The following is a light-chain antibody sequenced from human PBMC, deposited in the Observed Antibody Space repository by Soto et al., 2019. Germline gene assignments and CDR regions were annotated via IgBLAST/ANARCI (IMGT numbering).Light chain of an antibody. CDR1: QSIRSY. CDR3: QQSYSTAVT. Sequence: DIQMTQSPSSLSASVGDRVTITCRASQSIRSYLNWYQQKPGKAPKLLMYAASSLESGVPSRFSGSGSGTDFTLTISSLQPEDFATYYCQQSYSTAVTFGGGTKVEIK. V-gene: IGKV1-39*01. CDR2: AAS. J-gene: IGKJ4*01.